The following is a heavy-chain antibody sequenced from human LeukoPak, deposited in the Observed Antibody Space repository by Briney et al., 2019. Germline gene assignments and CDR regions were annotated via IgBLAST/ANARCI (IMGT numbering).Heavy chain of an antibody. J-gene: IGHJ6*02. CDR3: ASLVVLHGMDV. V-gene: IGHV3-74*01. CDR1: GFIFSSYW. D-gene: IGHD2-15*01. CDR2: INSDGSST. Sequence: GGSLRLSCAASGFIFSSYWMHWVRQAPGKGLVWVSRINSDGSSTSYADSVKGRFTISRDNAKNSLYLQMNSLRAEDTAVYYCASLVVLHGMDVWGQGTTVTVSS.